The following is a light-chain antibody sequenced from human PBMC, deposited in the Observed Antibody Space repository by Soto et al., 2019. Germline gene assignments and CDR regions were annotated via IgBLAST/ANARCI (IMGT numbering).Light chain of an antibody. Sequence: DIQMTQSPSSLSASVGDRVTITCRASQSISSYLNWYQQKPGKVPKLLIYAASSLQSGVPSRFSGSASGTDFTLTISSLQPEDFATYYCQQSYISPGFGQGTKLEIK. CDR2: AAS. CDR1: QSISSY. CDR3: QQSYISPG. V-gene: IGKV1-39*01. J-gene: IGKJ2*01.